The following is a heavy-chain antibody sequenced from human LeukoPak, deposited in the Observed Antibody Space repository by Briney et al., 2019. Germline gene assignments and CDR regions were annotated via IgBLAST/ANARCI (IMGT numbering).Heavy chain of an antibody. J-gene: IGHJ5*02. Sequence: PSETLSLTCTVSGGSITSFYWSWIRQPPGKGLEWIGYIYYSGSTNYNPSLKSRVTISVDTSKNQFSLKLSSVTAADTAVYYCARHFGDIVVVPAAENWFDPWGQGTLVTVSS. V-gene: IGHV4-59*08. CDR1: GGSITSFY. D-gene: IGHD2-2*01. CDR2: IYYSGST. CDR3: ARHFGDIVVVPAAENWFDP.